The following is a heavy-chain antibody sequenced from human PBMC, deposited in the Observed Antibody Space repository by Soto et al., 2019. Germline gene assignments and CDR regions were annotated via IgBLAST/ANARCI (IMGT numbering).Heavy chain of an antibody. CDR3: VRDWESTTQTWGFGDS. CDR1: GGTFSSYT. Sequence: QVQLVQSGAEVKKPGSSVKVSCKASGGTFSSYTITWVRQAPGQGLECLGRIIPIFGVTNYAQKFQDRVTITADRSTTTAYMELSRLRSEDTAVYYCVRDWESTTQTWGFGDSWGQGTLVTVSS. CDR2: IIPIFGVT. D-gene: IGHD1-1*01. V-gene: IGHV1-69*08. J-gene: IGHJ4*02.